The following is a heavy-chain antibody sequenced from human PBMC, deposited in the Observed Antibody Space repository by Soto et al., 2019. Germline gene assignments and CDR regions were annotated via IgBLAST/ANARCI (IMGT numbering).Heavy chain of an antibody. CDR1: GFTFSSYG. CDR3: AKRVRAAAGTGYFDL. Sequence: QVQLVESGGGVVQPGRSLRLSCAASGFTFSSYGMHWVRQAPGKGLEWVAVISYDGSNKYYADSVKGRFTISRDNSNNTLYLQMNSLRAEDTAVYYCAKRVRAAAGTGYFDLWGRGTLVTVSS. V-gene: IGHV3-30*18. CDR2: ISYDGSNK. D-gene: IGHD6-13*01. J-gene: IGHJ2*01.